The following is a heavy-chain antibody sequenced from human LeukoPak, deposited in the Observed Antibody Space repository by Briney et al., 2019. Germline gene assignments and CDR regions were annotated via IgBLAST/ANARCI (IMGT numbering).Heavy chain of an antibody. CDR3: ARHEGFDY. V-gene: IGHV5-51*01. J-gene: IGHJ4*02. CDR2: IYPGDSDT. Sequence: GESLKISCKASGYTFSTYWIGWVRQMPGKGLEWMGIIYPGDSDTRYSPSFQGRVTISADKSISTTYLQWSSLKASDTAMYYCARHEGFDYWGQGTLVTVSS. CDR1: GYTFSTYW.